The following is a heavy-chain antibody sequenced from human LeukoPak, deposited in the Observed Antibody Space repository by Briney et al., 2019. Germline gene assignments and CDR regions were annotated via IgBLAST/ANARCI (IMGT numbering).Heavy chain of an antibody. D-gene: IGHD5-12*01. J-gene: IGHJ4*02. CDR1: GYTFSTYG. CDR3: ARTKSGYVIDDY. CDR2: INAYDGST. Sequence: ASVKVSCKASGYTFSTYGISWVRQAPGQGLEWMGWINAYDGSTHFAQKVQGRVTLTTDTSTSTAYMELKRLIFDDTAVYYCARTKSGYVIDDYWGQGTLVTVSS. V-gene: IGHV1-18*01.